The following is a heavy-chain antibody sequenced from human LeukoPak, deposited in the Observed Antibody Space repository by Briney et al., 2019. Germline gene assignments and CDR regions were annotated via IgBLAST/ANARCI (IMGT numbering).Heavy chain of an antibody. J-gene: IGHJ4*02. D-gene: IGHD4-17*01. CDR1: GGSISNYF. V-gene: IGHV4-59*08. CDR3: ARLNGDYGAFDY. CDR2: TSYSGST. Sequence: SETLSLTCTVSGGSISNYFWSWIRQPPGKGLEWIEYTSYSGSTNYNPSLKSRVTTSVDTSKNQFSLKLSSVTAADTAVYYCARLNGDYGAFDYWGQGTLVTVSS.